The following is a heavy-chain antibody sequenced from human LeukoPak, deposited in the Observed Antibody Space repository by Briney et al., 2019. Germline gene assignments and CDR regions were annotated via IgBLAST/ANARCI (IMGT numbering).Heavy chain of an antibody. J-gene: IGHJ4*02. Sequence: SETLSLTCAVYGGSFSNTYWSWIRQPPGKGLEWIGEINHSGSTNYNPSLKSRVTISVDTSKNQFSLKLSSVTAADTAVYYCASITMVRGVIDYWGQGTLVTVSS. CDR1: GGSFSNTY. D-gene: IGHD3-10*01. CDR2: INHSGST. CDR3: ASITMVRGVIDY. V-gene: IGHV4-34*01.